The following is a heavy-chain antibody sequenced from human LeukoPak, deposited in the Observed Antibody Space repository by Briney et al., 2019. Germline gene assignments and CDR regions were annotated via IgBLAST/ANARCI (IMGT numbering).Heavy chain of an antibody. CDR1: GFTFSSYW. J-gene: IGHJ4*02. CDR3: TRRSAD. CDR2: IKEDGSVK. Sequence: GGSLRLSCAASGFTFSSYWMNWVRQAPGKGLEWVANIKEDGSVKNYVDSVKGRFTISRDNVKNSLCLQMNSLRVEDTAVYYCTRRSADWGQGTLVTVSS. V-gene: IGHV3-7*03.